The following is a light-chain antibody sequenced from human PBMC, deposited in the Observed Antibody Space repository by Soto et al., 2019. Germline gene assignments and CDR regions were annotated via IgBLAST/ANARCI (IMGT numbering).Light chain of an antibody. CDR2: EAS. Sequence: AIRMTQSPSSLSASTGDRVTITCRASQGISSYLAWYQQKPGKAPQLLIYEASSLESGVPSRFSGSGSGTEFTLTIGGLQPDDFATYYCQQFNSYPITFGQGTRLEIK. CDR3: QQFNSYPIT. J-gene: IGKJ5*01. V-gene: IGKV1-8*01. CDR1: QGISSY.